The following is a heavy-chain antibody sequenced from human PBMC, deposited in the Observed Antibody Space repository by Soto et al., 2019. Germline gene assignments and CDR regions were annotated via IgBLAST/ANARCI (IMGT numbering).Heavy chain of an antibody. D-gene: IGHD2-2*01. J-gene: IGHJ6*03. CDR3: ARPAKLYYYYYMDV. Sequence: SETLSLTCAVYGGSFSGYYWSWIRQPPGKGLEWIGEINHSGSTNYNPSLKSRITISVDTSKNQFSLKLSSVTAADTAVYYCARPAKLYYYYYMDVWGKGTTVTVSS. CDR2: INHSGST. CDR1: GGSFSGYY. V-gene: IGHV4-34*01.